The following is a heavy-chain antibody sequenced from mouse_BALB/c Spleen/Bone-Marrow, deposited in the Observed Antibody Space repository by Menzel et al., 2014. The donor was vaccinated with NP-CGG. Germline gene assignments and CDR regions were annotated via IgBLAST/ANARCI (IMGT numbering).Heavy chain of an antibody. J-gene: IGHJ3*01. V-gene: IGHV1-7*01. D-gene: IGHD3-1*01. CDR1: GYTFITYW. Sequence: VKLQESGAELAKPGASVKMSCKASGYTFITYWMHWVKQRPGQGLEWIGYINPTTGYTEYNQKFKDNATLTADKSSSTAYMQRSSLTSEDSAVYYCARWGQLVLRKAGLAYWGQGTLVTVSA. CDR3: ARWGQLVLRKAGLAY. CDR2: INPTTGYT.